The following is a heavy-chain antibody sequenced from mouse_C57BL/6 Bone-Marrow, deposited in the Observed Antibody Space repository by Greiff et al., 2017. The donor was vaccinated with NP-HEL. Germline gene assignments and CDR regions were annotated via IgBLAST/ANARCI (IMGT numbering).Heavy chain of an antibody. CDR2: IYPGSGST. J-gene: IGHJ4*01. CDR1: GYTFTSYW. V-gene: IGHV1-55*01. CDR3: ARSSITTVVDYAMDY. Sequence: QVQLQQLGAELVKPGASVKMSCKASGYTFTSYWITWVKQRPGQGLEWIGDIYPGSGSTNYNEKFKSKATLTVDTSSSTAYMQLSSLTSEDSAVYYCARSSITTVVDYAMDYWGQGTSVTVSS. D-gene: IGHD1-1*01.